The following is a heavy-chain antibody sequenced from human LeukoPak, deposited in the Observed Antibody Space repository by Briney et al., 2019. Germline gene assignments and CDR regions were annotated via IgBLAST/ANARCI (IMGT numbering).Heavy chain of an antibody. D-gene: IGHD3-10*01. CDR3: ARALYFGELGYYYMDF. CDR2: FSIRGST. CDR1: GDSISTYS. J-gene: IGHJ6*03. V-gene: IGHV4-4*07. Sequence: SETLSLTCTVSGDSISTYSWTWVRQPAGKELEWIGRFSIRGSTQYNPSLRSRVTMSADTSKNQFSLMVTSLTAADTAVYYCARALYFGELGYYYMDFWGRGTTVTVSS.